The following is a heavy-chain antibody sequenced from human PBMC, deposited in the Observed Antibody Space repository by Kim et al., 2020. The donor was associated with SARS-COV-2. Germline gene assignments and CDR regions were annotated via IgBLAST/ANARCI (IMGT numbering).Heavy chain of an antibody. CDR1: GFTFSSYA. D-gene: IGHD5-18*01. CDR3: AKAPQLWYRGYYFDY. V-gene: IGHV3-23*01. CDR2: ISGSGGST. J-gene: IGHJ4*02. Sequence: GGSLRLSCAASGFTFSSYAMSWVRQAPGKGLEWVSAISGSGGSTYYADSVKGRFTISRDNSKYTLYLQMNSLRAEDTAVYYCAKAPQLWYRGYYFDYWGQGTLVTVSS.